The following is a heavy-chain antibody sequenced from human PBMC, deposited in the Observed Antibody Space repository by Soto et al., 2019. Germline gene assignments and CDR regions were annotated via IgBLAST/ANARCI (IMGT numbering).Heavy chain of an antibody. CDR2: INAGNGNT. CDR3: ASSTSVAGTGNWFDP. V-gene: IGHV1-3*01. CDR1: GYTFTNYA. D-gene: IGHD6-19*01. J-gene: IGHJ5*02. Sequence: ASVKLSCTASGYTFTNYAMHWVRQAPGQRLEWMGWINAGNGNTKYSQKFQDRVTITRDRSMSTAYMELSSLRSEDTAMYYCASSTSVAGTGNWFDPWGQGTLVTVSS.